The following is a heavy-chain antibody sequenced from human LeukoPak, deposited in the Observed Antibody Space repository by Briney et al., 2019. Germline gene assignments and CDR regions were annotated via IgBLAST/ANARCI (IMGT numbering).Heavy chain of an antibody. D-gene: IGHD5-18*01. Sequence: GGSLRLSCAASGFTFSSYGMHWLRQAPGKGLEWVAFIRYDGSNKYYADSVKGRFTISRDNSKNTLYLQMNSLRAEDTAVYYCAKGRGYSYGYYFDYWGQGTLVTVSS. V-gene: IGHV3-30*02. J-gene: IGHJ4*02. CDR2: IRYDGSNK. CDR1: GFTFSSYG. CDR3: AKGRGYSYGYYFDY.